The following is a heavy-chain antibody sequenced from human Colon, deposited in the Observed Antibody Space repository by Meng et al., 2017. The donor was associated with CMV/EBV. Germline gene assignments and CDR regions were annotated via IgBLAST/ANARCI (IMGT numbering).Heavy chain of an antibody. Sequence: ASVKVSCKASRDTFNTYGFSWVRQAPGQGLEWMGWMNPNSGDTVYAQKFQGRVTVTRNTSISTAYMELSSLRSEDTTVYYCARGPKYQLLFIYYYGMDVWGQGTTVTVSS. CDR2: MNPNSGDT. V-gene: IGHV1-8*01. J-gene: IGHJ6*02. CDR1: RDTFNTYG. D-gene: IGHD2-2*01. CDR3: ARGPKYQLLFIYYYGMDV.